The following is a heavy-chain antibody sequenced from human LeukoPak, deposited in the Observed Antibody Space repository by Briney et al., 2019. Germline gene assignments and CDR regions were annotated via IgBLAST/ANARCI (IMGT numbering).Heavy chain of an antibody. J-gene: IGHJ3*01. CDR1: GYSMRSGYY. V-gene: IGHV4-38-2*02. D-gene: IGHD3-22*01. Sequence: SETLSLTRSVSGYSMRSGYYWRWIRQAPGKELEWIGSMFHSGNAHYNPSLKSRVSISGDSSKKQFFLKLTSKTAEDTAVYYYARDPGPTGLYIDKSGYYGKDVFDVWGRGTMVTVSS. CDR2: MFHSGNA. CDR3: ARDPGPTGLYIDKSGYYGKDVFDV.